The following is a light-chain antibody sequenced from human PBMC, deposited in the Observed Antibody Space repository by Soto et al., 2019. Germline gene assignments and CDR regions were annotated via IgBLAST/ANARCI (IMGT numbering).Light chain of an antibody. CDR2: KAS. V-gene: IGKV1-5*03. CDR3: QQYTTYPYT. CDR1: QSINSW. J-gene: IGKJ2*01. Sequence: DIQMTQSPSTLSASVGDRVTITCRASQSINSWLAWYQQKPGKAPKLLIYKASSLQSGVPSRFSGSGSGTEFTLPISSLQPDDFATYYCQQYTTYPYTFGQGTKLEIK.